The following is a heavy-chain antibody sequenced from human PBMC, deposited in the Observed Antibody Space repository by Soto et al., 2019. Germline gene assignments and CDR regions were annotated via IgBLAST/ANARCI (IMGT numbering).Heavy chain of an antibody. CDR1: GGTFSSYA. V-gene: IGHV1-69*13. J-gene: IGHJ4*02. Sequence: ASVKVSCKASGGTFSSYAISWVRQAPGQGLEWMGGIIPIFGTANYAQKFQGRVTITADESTSTAYMELSSLRSEDTAVYYCAGLAYCGGDCYPGFDYWGQGTLVTVSS. CDR2: IIPIFGTA. D-gene: IGHD2-21*02. CDR3: AGLAYCGGDCYPGFDY.